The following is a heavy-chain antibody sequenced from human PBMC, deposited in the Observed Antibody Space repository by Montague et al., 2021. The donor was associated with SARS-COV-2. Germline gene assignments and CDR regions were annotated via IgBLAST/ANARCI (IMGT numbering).Heavy chain of an antibody. CDR3: ARGRQHFNMIVVVMTGGEYYFDY. CDR2: INHRGTS. J-gene: IGHJ4*02. V-gene: IGHV4-34*01. CDR1: GGSFSDYF. Sequence: SETLPLTCAVYGGSFSDYFWTWIRQPPGKGLEWIGEINHRGTSNYNPSLKSRVSIVDTSKNQFSLYLGSVTAADTAVYYCARGRQHFNMIVVVMTGGEYYFDYWGQGTLVTVSS. D-gene: IGHD3-22*01.